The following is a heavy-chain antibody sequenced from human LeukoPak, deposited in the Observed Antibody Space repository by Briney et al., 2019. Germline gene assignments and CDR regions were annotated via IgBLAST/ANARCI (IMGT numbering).Heavy chain of an antibody. CDR1: GFTFNNYE. D-gene: IGHD3-10*01. Sequence: GGSLRLSCAASGFTFNNYEMNWVRQAPGKGLECVSSISTSRSYIYYADSVKGRFTISRDNAKNSLYLQMNSLRAEDTAVYYCARDGDYYGSGSYRDGFDIWGQGTMVTVSS. CDR3: ARDGDYYGSGSYRDGFDI. J-gene: IGHJ3*02. CDR2: ISTSRSYI. V-gene: IGHV3-21*01.